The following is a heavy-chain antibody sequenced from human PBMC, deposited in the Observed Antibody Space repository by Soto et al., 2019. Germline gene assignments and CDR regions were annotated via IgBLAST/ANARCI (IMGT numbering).Heavy chain of an antibody. CDR3: AKAPNRNGRNWFEP. Sequence: GGSLRLSCAASGFTFSSYAMSWVRQAPGKGLEWVSAISGSGGSTYYADSVKGRFTISRDNSKNTLYLQMNSLGAEDTAVYYCAKAPNRNGRNWFEPWGEGTLLTGSS. CDR1: GFTFSSYA. CDR2: ISGSGGST. J-gene: IGHJ5*02. V-gene: IGHV3-23*01.